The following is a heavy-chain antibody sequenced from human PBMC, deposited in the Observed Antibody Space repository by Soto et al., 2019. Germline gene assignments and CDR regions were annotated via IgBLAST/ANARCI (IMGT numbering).Heavy chain of an antibody. V-gene: IGHV4-31*03. J-gene: IGHJ4*02. CDR2: IYYSGST. Sequence: QVQLQESGPGLVTPSQTLSLTCTVSGGSISSGGYYWSWIRQHPGKGLEWIGYIYYSGSTYYNPSLKSRVTISVDTSKNQFSLKLSSVTAADTAVYYCARDVPPGLGAAGQFDYWGQGTLVTVSS. D-gene: IGHD6-13*01. CDR3: ARDVPPGLGAAGQFDY. CDR1: GGSISSGGYY.